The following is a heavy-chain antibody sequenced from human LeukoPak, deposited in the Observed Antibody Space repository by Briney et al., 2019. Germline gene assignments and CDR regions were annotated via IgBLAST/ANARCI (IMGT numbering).Heavy chain of an antibody. Sequence: PGGSLRLSCVPSGFSFSNYAMSWVRQAPGKGLEWVSSISGSGGSTHYVDSVKGRFTISRDKTKNTLYLQMNSLRAEDTAVYYCAKDLYPEVVDIVGHGYWGQGTLVTVSS. CDR1: GFSFSNYA. V-gene: IGHV3-23*01. D-gene: IGHD5-12*01. CDR3: AKDLYPEVVDIVGHGY. CDR2: ISGSGGST. J-gene: IGHJ4*02.